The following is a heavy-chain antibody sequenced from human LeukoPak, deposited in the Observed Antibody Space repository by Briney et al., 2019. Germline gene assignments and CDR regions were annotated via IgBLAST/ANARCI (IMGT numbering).Heavy chain of an antibody. CDR3: ARGKVYSSSWYSCWYFDL. V-gene: IGHV4-34*01. CDR2: INHSGST. CDR1: GGSFSGYY. D-gene: IGHD6-13*01. J-gene: IGHJ2*01. Sequence: PSETLSLTCAVYGGSFSGYYWSWVRQPPGKGLEWIGEINHSGSTNHNPSLKSRVTISVDTSKNQFSLKLSSVTAADTAVYYCARGKVYSSSWYSCWYFDLWGRGTLVTVSS.